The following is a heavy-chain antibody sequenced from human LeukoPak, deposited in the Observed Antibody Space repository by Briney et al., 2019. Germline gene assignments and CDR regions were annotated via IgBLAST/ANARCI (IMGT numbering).Heavy chain of an antibody. D-gene: IGHD3-10*02. J-gene: IGHJ6*04. V-gene: IGHV3-66*01. CDR1: GFTVSSNY. Sequence: GGSLRLSCAASGFTVSSNYMSWVRQAPGKGLEWVSVIYSGGSTYYADSVKGRFTISRDNSKSSLYLQMNSLRAEDTAVYYCAELGITMIGGVWGKGTTVTISS. CDR2: IYSGGST. CDR3: AELGITMIGGV.